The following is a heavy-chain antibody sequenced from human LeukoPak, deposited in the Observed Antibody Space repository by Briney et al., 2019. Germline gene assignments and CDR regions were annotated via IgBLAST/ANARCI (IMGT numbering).Heavy chain of an antibody. CDR2: IYHSGAA. V-gene: IGHV4-38-2*02. D-gene: IGHD6-25*01. CDR1: GYSISVGYY. CDR3: ARAGEMAAAFDS. Sequence: SETLSLTCSVSGYSISVGYYWGWIRRSPRKGLEWIGNIYHSGAAYYNPSLRSRVIMSVDAAKNQVYMKLTSVTAADTAVYFCARAGEMAAAFDSWGQGTLVTVSS. J-gene: IGHJ4*02.